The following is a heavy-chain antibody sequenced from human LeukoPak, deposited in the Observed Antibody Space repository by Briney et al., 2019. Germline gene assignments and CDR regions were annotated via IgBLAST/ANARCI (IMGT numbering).Heavy chain of an antibody. CDR3: ARVPGSGRLGNYYFDY. CDR2: ISYDGSNK. D-gene: IGHD3-10*01. Sequence: GGSLRLSCAASGFTFSSYAMHWVRQAPGKGLEWVAVISYDGSNKYYADSVKGRFTISRDNSKNTLYLQMNSLRAEDTAVYYCARVPGSGRLGNYYFDYWGQGTLVTVSS. CDR1: GFTFSSYA. J-gene: IGHJ4*02. V-gene: IGHV3-30-3*01.